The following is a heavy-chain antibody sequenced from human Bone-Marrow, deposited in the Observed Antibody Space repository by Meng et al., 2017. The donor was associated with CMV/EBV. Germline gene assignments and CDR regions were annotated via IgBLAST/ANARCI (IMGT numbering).Heavy chain of an antibody. CDR2: MSYDGSSK. CDR1: GTTSGTCG. J-gene: IGHJ4*02. D-gene: IGHD3-10*01. Sequence: RLSCAVSGTTSGTCGKHWVRRLPGKGMEGVAVMSYDGSSKDYADSVKGRFTISRDNSKNTMYLQRNSLRTEDTALYYCAKDYYYGSSWGQGTLVTVSS. CDR3: AKDYYYGSS. V-gene: IGHV3-30*18.